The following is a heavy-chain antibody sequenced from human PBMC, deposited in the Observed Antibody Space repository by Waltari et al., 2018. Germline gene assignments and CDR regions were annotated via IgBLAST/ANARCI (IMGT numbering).Heavy chain of an antibody. CDR1: GYSISSGYF. V-gene: IGHV4-38-2*02. J-gene: IGHJ4*02. D-gene: IGHD3-3*01. CDR3: ARDRRHTIFGVVSLFDY. CDR2: VYHTGST. Sequence: QVQLQESGPGLVKPSETLSLTCAVSGYSISSGYFWGWIRQPPGKGLEWIGSVYHTGSTSYNPSLKSRVTISVDMSKTQFSLELTSVTAADTAVYYCARDRRHTIFGVVSLFDYWGQGALVTVSS.